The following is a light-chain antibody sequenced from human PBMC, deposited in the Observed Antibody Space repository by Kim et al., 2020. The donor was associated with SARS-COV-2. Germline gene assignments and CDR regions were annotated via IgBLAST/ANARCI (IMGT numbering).Light chain of an antibody. CDR3: QKYDSAPWT. CDR1: QDINNY. J-gene: IGKJ1*01. V-gene: IGKV1-27*01. CDR2: SAS. Sequence: ASVGDRVTITCRASQDINNYLVWYQHKPGKVPKLLIYSASTLQSGVPSRFSGSGSGTDFTLTISSLQPEDVATYYCQKYDSAPWTFGQGTKVEIK.